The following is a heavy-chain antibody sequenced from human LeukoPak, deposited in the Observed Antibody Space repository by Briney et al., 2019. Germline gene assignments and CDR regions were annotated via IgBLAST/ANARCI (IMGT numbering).Heavy chain of an antibody. CDR2: IYRGGNT. V-gene: IGHV3-53*01. Sequence: GGSLRLSCAASGFSVSSNYMSWVRQAPGKGLEWVSVIYRGGNTYYAASVKGRFTISRDKSRNTLSLQINSLPAADTAVYYCARDLLGYYGSGSYSSAWGQGTLVTVSS. D-gene: IGHD3-10*01. J-gene: IGHJ4*02. CDR1: GFSVSSNY. CDR3: ARDLLGYYGSGSYSSA.